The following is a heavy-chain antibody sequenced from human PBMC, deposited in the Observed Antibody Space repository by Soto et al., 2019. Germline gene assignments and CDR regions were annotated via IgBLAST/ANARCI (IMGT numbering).Heavy chain of an antibody. V-gene: IGHV3-23*01. CDR2: TTNTGGTT. CDR3: AKSRRGATGTEGLQP. Sequence: ELQLLESGGGLAHQGESLTLSCAASEDSFDNSAMTWVRQAPGKGLEWVSTTTNTGGTTHYADAVQGRFTVSRANFRNTRYLLMNSLRAEATAVYYCAKSRRGATGTEGLQPWRQGTPVTVPS. J-gene: IGHJ5*02. CDR1: EDSFDNSA. D-gene: IGHD1-1*01.